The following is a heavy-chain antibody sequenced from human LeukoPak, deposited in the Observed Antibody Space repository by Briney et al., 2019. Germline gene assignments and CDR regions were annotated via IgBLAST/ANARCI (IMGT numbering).Heavy chain of an antibody. CDR3: ARGKFFDI. CDR1: GFTFSSYP. V-gene: IGHV3-30-3*01. Sequence: PGRSLRLSCKASGFTFSSYPMDCVRQAPGKGLEGVAIISDDGTNKYYADSVKGRFTISRDYSNNTVYLQMNNLRVDDTAIYFCARGKFFDIWGQGTMVTVSS. CDR2: ISDDGTNK. J-gene: IGHJ3*02.